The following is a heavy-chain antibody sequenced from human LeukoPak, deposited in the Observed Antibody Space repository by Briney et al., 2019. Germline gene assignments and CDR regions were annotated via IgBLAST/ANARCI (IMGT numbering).Heavy chain of an antibody. CDR1: GGSISSSSHY. D-gene: IGHD4-17*01. Sequence: SETLSLTCSVSGGSISSSSHYWGWIRQPPGKGLEWIGSIYYSGDTYHNPSLKSRVTISVDTSKNQFSLKLSSVTAADTAVYYCASFTVTTVDYWGQGTLVTVSS. CDR3: ASFTVTTVDY. CDR2: IYYSGDT. J-gene: IGHJ4*02. V-gene: IGHV4-39*07.